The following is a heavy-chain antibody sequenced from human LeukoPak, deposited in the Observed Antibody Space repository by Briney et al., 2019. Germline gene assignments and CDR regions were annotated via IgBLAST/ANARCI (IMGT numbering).Heavy chain of an antibody. Sequence: PSQTLSLTCTVSGGSISSGDYYWSWIRQPPGKGLEWIGCIYYSGSTYYNPSLKSRVTISVDTSKNQFSLKLSSVTAADTAVYYCARGGLPMYYYDSSGYHLFDYWGQGTLVTVSS. CDR1: GGSISSGDYY. V-gene: IGHV4-30-4*01. J-gene: IGHJ4*02. D-gene: IGHD3-22*01. CDR2: IYYSGST. CDR3: ARGGLPMYYYDSSGYHLFDY.